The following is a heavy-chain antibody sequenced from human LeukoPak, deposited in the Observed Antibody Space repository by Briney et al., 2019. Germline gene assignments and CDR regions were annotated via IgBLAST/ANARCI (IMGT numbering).Heavy chain of an antibody. CDR2: INPSGGST. Sequence: ASVKVSCKASGYTFTSYYMHWVRQAPGQGLEWMGIINPSGGSTSYAQKFQGRVTMTRDTSTSTVYMELSSLRSGDTAVYYCARVLLWFGGNRGAFDIWGQGTMVTVSS. D-gene: IGHD3-10*01. CDR1: GYTFTSYY. J-gene: IGHJ3*02. CDR3: ARVLLWFGGNRGAFDI. V-gene: IGHV1-46*01.